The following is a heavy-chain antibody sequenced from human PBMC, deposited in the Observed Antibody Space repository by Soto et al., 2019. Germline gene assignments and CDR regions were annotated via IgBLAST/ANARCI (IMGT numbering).Heavy chain of an antibody. CDR2: MNPNSGNT. CDR3: AKSIRELRGVHYYSVMDF. J-gene: IGHJ6*02. Sequence: QVQLVQSGAEVKNPAASVKVSCNASGYTFTSYDINWVRQDTGQGLEWMVWMNPNSGNTGYAQKSQGRVPMPRNTAISPAYMELSSLRSEDTAVYYCAKSIRELRGVHYYSVMDFWGQGTTVTVSS. CDR1: GYTFTSYD. D-gene: IGHD3-10*01. V-gene: IGHV1-8*01.